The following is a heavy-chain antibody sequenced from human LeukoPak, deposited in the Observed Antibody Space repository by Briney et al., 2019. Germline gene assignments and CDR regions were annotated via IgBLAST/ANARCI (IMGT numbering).Heavy chain of an antibody. D-gene: IGHD5-24*01. CDR3: VRDFRTQLDGYSPPYHFDY. CDR2: ISSGSSHI. V-gene: IGHV3-21*01. J-gene: IGHJ4*02. Sequence: PGGSLRLSCVVSGISLSNYAMTWVRQSPGKGLEWVSSISSGSSHIYYADSMKGRFTISRDNARNSLFLQMNSLRAEDTAVYYCVRDFRTQLDGYSPPYHFDYWGQGALVTVSS. CDR1: GISLSNYA.